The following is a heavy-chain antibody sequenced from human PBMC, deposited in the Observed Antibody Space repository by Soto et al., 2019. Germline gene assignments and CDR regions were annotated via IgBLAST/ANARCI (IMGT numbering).Heavy chain of an antibody. CDR1: GYTFTIYG. CDR2: ISAYNGNT. D-gene: IGHD3-3*01. CDR3: ARDNRYYDFWSGYPLAQPFDY. J-gene: IGHJ4*02. Sequence: GASVKVPCKASGYTFTIYGISWVRQAPGQGLEWMGWISAYNGNTNYAQKLQGRVTMTTDTSTSTAYMELRSLRSDDTAVYYCARDNRYYDFWSGYPLAQPFDYWGQGTLVTVSS. V-gene: IGHV1-18*01.